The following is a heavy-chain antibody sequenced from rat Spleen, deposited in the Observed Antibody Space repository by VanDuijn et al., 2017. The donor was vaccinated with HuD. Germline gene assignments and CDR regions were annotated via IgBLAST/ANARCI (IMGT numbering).Heavy chain of an antibody. J-gene: IGHJ2*01. CDR2: ITTGGGNT. CDR1: GFTFSNYG. D-gene: IGHD1-9*01. Sequence: EVQLVESGGGLVQPGRSLKLSCAASGFTFSNYGMAWVRQTPTKGLEWVASITTGGGNTYYRDSVKGRFTISRDNAKSTLSLQMDSLRSEDTATYYCARRHYGYTDYFDFWGQGVMVTVSP. V-gene: IGHV5S13*01. CDR3: ARRHYGYTDYFDF.